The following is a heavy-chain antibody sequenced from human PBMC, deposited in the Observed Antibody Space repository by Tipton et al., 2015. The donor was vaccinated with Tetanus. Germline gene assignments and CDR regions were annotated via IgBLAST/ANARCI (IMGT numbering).Heavy chain of an antibody. CDR3: ARGWSECSSWSCSPFDS. V-gene: IGHV4-59*01. CDR2: IYYSGST. D-gene: IGHD2-2*01. Sequence: TLSLTCTVSGGSISSYYWSWIRQPPGKGLEWIGYIYYSGSTNYNPSLKSRVTISVDTSKNQFSLKLSSVTAADTAVYYCARGWSECSSWSCSPFDSWGHGTLVTVSS. J-gene: IGHJ5*01. CDR1: GGSISSYY.